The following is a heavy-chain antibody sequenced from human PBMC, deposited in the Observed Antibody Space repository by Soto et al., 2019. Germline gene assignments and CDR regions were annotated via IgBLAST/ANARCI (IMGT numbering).Heavy chain of an antibody. D-gene: IGHD2-21*01. CDR2: IVVGSGNT. Sequence: GASVKVSCKASGFTFTSSAMQWVRQARGQRLEWIGWIVVGSGNTNYAQKFQERVTITRDMSTSTAYMELSSLRSEDTAVYYCAALISQTYDRNCGGDCYSIDYWGQGTLVTVSS. CDR1: GFTFTSSA. J-gene: IGHJ4*02. CDR3: AALISQTYDRNCGGDCYSIDY. V-gene: IGHV1-58*02.